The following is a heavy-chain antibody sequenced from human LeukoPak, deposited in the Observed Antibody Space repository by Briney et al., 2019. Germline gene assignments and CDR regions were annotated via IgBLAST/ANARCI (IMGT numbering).Heavy chain of an antibody. V-gene: IGHV3-73*01. CDR3: TLPNYYYYYMDV. Sequence: GGSLRLSCAASGFTFSGSAMHWVRQASGKGLEWVGRIRSKANSYATAYAASVKGRSTISRDDSKNTAYLQMNSLKTEDTAVYYCTLPNYYYYYMDVWGKGTTVTVSS. CDR1: GFTFSGSA. J-gene: IGHJ6*03. CDR2: IRSKANSYAT.